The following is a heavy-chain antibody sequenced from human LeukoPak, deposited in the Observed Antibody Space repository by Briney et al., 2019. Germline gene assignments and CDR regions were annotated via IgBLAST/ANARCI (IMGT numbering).Heavy chain of an antibody. CDR1: GFTLTNAW. CDR2: IKSKTDGGTI. CDR3: TTSYYDSSGYKM. V-gene: IGHV3-15*01. J-gene: IGHJ4*02. D-gene: IGHD3-22*01. Sequence: GGSLRLSCAASGFTLTNAWMSWVRQAPGKGLEWVGRIKSKTDGGTIDYAAPVKGRFTISRDDSKNTLYLQMNSLETEDTAVYYCTTSYYDSSGYKMWGQGSLVTVSS.